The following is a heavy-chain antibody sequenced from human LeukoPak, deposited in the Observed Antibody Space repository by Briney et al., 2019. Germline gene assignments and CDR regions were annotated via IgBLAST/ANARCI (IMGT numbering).Heavy chain of an antibody. Sequence: GSLRLSCAASGFTFSSYGMHWVRQATGKGLEWVSAIGTADDPYYPGSVKGRFTISRENAKNSLYLQMNSLRAGDTAVYYCARGASSSGSGSYYYYGMDVWGKGTTVTVSS. CDR2: IGTADDP. CDR3: ARGASSSGSGSYYYYGMDV. CDR1: GFTFSSYG. V-gene: IGHV3-13*05. J-gene: IGHJ6*04. D-gene: IGHD3-10*01.